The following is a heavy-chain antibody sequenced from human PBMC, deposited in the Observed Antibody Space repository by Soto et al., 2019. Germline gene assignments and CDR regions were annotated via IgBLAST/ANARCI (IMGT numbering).Heavy chain of an antibody. Sequence: VQLRESGPGLVKPSQTLSLTCSVSGVSINSGGYYWSWIRHHPGKGLEWIGYIYYTGHTFYNASLKSRVAMSLDTSKNQFSLKLSSVTAADTAVNYCARGSQLEIDALDIWGQGTMVTVSS. CDR2: IYYTGHT. CDR1: GVSINSGGYY. D-gene: IGHD1-1*01. V-gene: IGHV4-31*03. CDR3: ARGSQLEIDALDI. J-gene: IGHJ3*02.